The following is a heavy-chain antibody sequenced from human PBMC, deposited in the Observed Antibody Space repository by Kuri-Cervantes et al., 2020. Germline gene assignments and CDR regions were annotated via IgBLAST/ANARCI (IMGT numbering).Heavy chain of an antibody. D-gene: IGHD2-15*01. CDR3: AGFDKYCSGGSCHHGYYYGMDV. Sequence: GSLRLSCTVSGGSISSYYWSWIRQPAGKGLEWIGRIYTSGSTNYNPSLKSRVTISVDTSKNQFPLKLSSVTAADTAVYYCAGFDKYCSGGSCHHGYYYGMDVWGQGTTVTVSS. CDR1: GGSISSYY. J-gene: IGHJ6*02. CDR2: IYTSGST. V-gene: IGHV4-4*07.